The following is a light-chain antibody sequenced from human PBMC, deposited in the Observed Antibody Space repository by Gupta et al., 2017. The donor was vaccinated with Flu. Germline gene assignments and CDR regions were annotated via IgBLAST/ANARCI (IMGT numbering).Light chain of an antibody. V-gene: IGKV3-11*01. Sequence: PQSPAALSLSPGESAALSCRASQSVSGYLAWYQQKPGQAPRLLIYDALNRVTGIPARFSGSRSGTDFSLTISSLEPEDFAGDYCQLRTTRPPGWTFGQGTRVEIK. J-gene: IGKJ1*01. CDR2: DAL. CDR3: QLRTTRPPGWT. CDR1: QSVSGY.